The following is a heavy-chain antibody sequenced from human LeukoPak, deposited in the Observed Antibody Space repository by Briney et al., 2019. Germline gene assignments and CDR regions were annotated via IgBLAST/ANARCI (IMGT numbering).Heavy chain of an antibody. CDR1: GFTFSSYA. V-gene: IGHV3-23*01. J-gene: IGHJ4*02. CDR2: ISGSGGST. CDR3: XXXXXXXDSSGYYYALPFLY. Sequence: GGSLRLSCAASGFTFSSYAMSWVRQAPGKGLEWVSAISGSGGSTYYADSVKGRFTISRDNSKNTLYLQMNSLRAEDTAVYYCXXXXXXXDSSGYYYALPFLYWGQGTLVTVSS. D-gene: IGHD3-22*01.